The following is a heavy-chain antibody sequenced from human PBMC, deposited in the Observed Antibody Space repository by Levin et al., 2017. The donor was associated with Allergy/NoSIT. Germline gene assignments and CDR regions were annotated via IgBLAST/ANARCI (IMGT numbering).Heavy chain of an antibody. J-gene: IGHJ6*02. D-gene: IGHD3-22*01. V-gene: IGHV3-33*01. CDR3: ARDRGNVYYDSSPKGGYYYGMDV. CDR1: GFTFSSYG. CDR2: IWYDGSNK. Sequence: SGGSLRLSCAASGFTFSSYGMHWVRQAPGKGLEWVAVIWYDGSNKYYADSVKGRFTISRDNSKNTLYLQMNSLRAEDTAVYYCARDRGNVYYDSSPKGGYYYGMDVWGQGTTVTVSS.